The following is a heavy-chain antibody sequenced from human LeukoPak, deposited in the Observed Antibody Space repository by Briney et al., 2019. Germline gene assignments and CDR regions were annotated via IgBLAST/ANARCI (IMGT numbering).Heavy chain of an antibody. CDR1: GYTFTIYG. J-gene: IGHJ4*02. CDR2: ISAYNGNT. Sequence: GASVKVSCKPSGYTFTIYGIIWGLYAPGQGLEWMGWISAYNGNTNYAQKLQGRVTMTTDTSTSTAYMELRSLRSDDTAVYYCASGGRSYGFDYWGQGTLVTVSS. D-gene: IGHD1-26*01. CDR3: ASGGRSYGFDY. V-gene: IGHV1-18*01.